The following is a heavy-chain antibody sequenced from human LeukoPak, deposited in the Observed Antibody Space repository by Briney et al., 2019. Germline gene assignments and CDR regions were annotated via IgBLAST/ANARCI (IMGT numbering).Heavy chain of an antibody. CDR1: GFTFSSYG. CDR2: IWYDGSNK. J-gene: IGHJ4*02. CDR3: ARDLSKTQRDCGIDG. Sequence: GRSVRLSCAASGFTFSSYGMHWVRQAPGKGLEWVAVIWYDGSNKYYADSVKGRFTISRDNSKNTLYLQMNSLRGEDTAVYYCARDLSKTQRDCGIDGRGQGTLVTVSS. D-gene: IGHD2-21*02. V-gene: IGHV3-33*01.